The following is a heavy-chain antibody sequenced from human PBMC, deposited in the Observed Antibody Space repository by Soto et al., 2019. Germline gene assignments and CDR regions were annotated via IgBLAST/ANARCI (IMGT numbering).Heavy chain of an antibody. CDR1: GGSISSSSYY. CDR3: ARRGYYAISAFDI. J-gene: IGHJ3*02. V-gene: IGHV4-39*01. CDR2: IYYSGST. Sequence: QLQLQESGPGLVKPSETLSLTCTVSGGSISSSSYYWGWIRQPPGKGLEWIGSIYYSGSTYYNPSLKSRVTISVYTSKNQFSLKLSSVTVADTAVYYCARRGYYAISAFDIWGQGTMVTVSS. D-gene: IGHD2-8*01.